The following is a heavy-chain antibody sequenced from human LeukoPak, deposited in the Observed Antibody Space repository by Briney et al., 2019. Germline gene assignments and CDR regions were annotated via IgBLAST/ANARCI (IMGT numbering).Heavy chain of an antibody. CDR1: GGSFSGYY. D-gene: IGHD5-18*01. J-gene: IGHJ4*02. Sequence: SETLSLTCAVYGGSFSGYYWSWIRQPPGKGLEWIGEINHSGSTNYNPSLKSRVTISVDTSKNQFSLKLSSVTAADTAVYYCARVSRGGCSYGLEYYFDYWGQGTLVTVSS. CDR2: INHSGST. CDR3: ARVSRGGCSYGLEYYFDY. V-gene: IGHV4-34*01.